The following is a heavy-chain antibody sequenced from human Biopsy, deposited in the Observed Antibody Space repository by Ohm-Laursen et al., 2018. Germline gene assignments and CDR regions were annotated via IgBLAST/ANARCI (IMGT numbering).Heavy chain of an antibody. CDR3: ARGMRTTGWPYFDY. Sequence: SETLSLTCTLSGYSIIPSGPENWRWIRQPPGQGLQYIGFIYSGGDTNYNPSLRSRVTMSVDTSKNQFSLRLNSVTAADTAVYYCARGMRTTGWPYFDYWGQGILVTVSS. CDR1: GYSIIPSGPEN. D-gene: IGHD2/OR15-2a*01. V-gene: IGHV4-61*01. CDR2: IYSGGDT. J-gene: IGHJ4*02.